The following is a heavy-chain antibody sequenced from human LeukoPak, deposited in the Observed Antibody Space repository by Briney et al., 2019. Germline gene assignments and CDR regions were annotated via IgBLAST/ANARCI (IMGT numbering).Heavy chain of an antibody. V-gene: IGHV3-23*01. CDR3: AKDPNFYYCMDV. Sequence: GGSLKLSCAASGFTFSSYGMSWVRQAPGKGLEWVSTISGRRDSTSYADSVKGRFTISRDNSKNTLYLQMNSLRAEDTAVYYCAKDPNFYYCMDVWGKGTTVTISS. CDR1: GFTFSSYG. CDR2: ISGRRDST. J-gene: IGHJ6*03.